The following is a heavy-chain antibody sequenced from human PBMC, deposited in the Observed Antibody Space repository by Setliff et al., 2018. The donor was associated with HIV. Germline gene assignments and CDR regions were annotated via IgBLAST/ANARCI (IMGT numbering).Heavy chain of an antibody. V-gene: IGHV1-2*02. CDR2: ISPKFGGT. J-gene: IGHJ4*02. D-gene: IGHD3-3*01. CDR3: ARDLSTHWSGYSLAY. Sequence: ASVKVSCKASGYTFTDYYFHWVRQAPGQGLEWMGWISPKFGGTLYAQKFQDRVVMTRDLSTTTVYMELSRLTSGDTALYFCARDLSTHWSGYSLAYWGQGTPVTVSS. CDR1: GYTFTDYY.